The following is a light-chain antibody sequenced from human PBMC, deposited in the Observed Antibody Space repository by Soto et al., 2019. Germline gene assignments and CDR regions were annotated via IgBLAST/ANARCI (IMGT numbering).Light chain of an antibody. J-gene: IGLJ2*01. Sequence: SYELTQPPSVSVSPGQTASITCSGAKLGDKYACWYQQKPGQSPVLVIYQDSKRPSGIPERFSGSNSGNTATLTISGTQAMDEADYYCQACDSSTAVVFGGGTKLTVL. CDR3: QACDSSTAVV. CDR2: QDS. CDR1: KLGDKY. V-gene: IGLV3-1*01.